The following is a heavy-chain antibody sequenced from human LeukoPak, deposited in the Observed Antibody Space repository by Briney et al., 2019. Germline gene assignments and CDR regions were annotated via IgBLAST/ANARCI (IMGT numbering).Heavy chain of an antibody. D-gene: IGHD3-10*01. Sequence: GASVKASCKASRYTFTGYYMHWVRQAPGQGLEWMGWINPNSGGTNYAQKFQGWVTMTRDTSISTAYMELSRLRSDDTAVYYCARSLTMVRGVIITNDAFDIWGQGTMVTVSS. CDR3: ARSLTMVRGVIITNDAFDI. V-gene: IGHV1-2*04. CDR1: RYTFTGYY. CDR2: INPNSGGT. J-gene: IGHJ3*02.